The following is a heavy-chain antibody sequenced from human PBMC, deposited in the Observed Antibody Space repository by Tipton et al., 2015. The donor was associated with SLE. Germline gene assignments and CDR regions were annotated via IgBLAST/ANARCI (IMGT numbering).Heavy chain of an antibody. V-gene: IGHV4-59*12. CDR2: THYSGST. D-gene: IGHD5-12*01. CDR1: GGSLSSSY. Sequence: GLVKPSETLSLTCTVSGGSLSSSYWSWIRQPPEKGLEWIGTTHYSGSTFRTPSLKSRVTISLDTSKNQLSLKLSSVTAADTAVYFCARVSQGHSGYEWAGFFDSWGQGSLVTVSS. CDR3: ARVSQGHSGYEWAGFFDS. J-gene: IGHJ4*02.